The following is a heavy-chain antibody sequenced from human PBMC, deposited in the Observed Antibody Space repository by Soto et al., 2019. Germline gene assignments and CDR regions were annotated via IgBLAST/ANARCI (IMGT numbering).Heavy chain of an antibody. D-gene: IGHD3-16*01. CDR3: ARGRGNSAVITTFDY. J-gene: IGHJ4*02. CDR1: GGVFSSFG. CDR2: IIPIFGSA. Sequence: ASVKVSCKSSGGVFSSFGLSWVRQAPGQGLEWMGGIIPIFGSANYAQKFQGRVTITADDSTSTVYMELSSLRSEDTALYYCARGRGNSAVITTFDYWGQGTLGTV. V-gene: IGHV1-69*13.